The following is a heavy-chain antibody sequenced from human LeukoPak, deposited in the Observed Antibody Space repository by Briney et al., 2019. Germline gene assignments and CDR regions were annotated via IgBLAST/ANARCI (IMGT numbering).Heavy chain of an antibody. CDR1: GFTFSSYA. CDR3: GYDSSGYSSFDY. CDR2: INSDGSGA. J-gene: IGHJ4*02. V-gene: IGHV3-74*03. Sequence: GGSLRLSCAASGFTFSSYAMHWVRQAPGKGLVWVSRINSDGSGALYADSVKGRFTISRDNAKNTLYLQMNSLRAEDTAVYYCGYDSSGYSSFDYWGQGTLVTVSS. D-gene: IGHD3-22*01.